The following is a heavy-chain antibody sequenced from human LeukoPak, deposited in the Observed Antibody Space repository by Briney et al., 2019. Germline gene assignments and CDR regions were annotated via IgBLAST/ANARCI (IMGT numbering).Heavy chain of an antibody. V-gene: IGHV1-18*01. Sequence: ASVKVSCKASGYTFTDFGISWVRQAPGQGLEWMGWISAYNGKRKYAQSVQDRVTMTTDTSTSTAYMELRSLRSDDTAVYYCARDLGEDTTMIFFDFWGQGTLVTVSS. CDR3: ARDLGEDTTMIFFDF. CDR2: ISAYNGKR. J-gene: IGHJ4*02. CDR1: GYTFTDFG. D-gene: IGHD5-18*01.